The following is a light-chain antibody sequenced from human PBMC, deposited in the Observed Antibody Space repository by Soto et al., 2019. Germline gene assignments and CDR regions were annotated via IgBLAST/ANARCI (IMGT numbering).Light chain of an antibody. CDR1: QSISTY. CDR3: QQGYSIPPST. CDR2: AAS. J-gene: IGKJ2*01. Sequence: DIQMTQSPSSLSASVGDRVTITCRANQSISTYLNWYQQKPGKAPKLLIYAASNLQSGVSSRFSGSGSGTAFTLTISILQPADFATYYCQQGYSIPPSTFGQGTKVDIK. V-gene: IGKV1-39*01.